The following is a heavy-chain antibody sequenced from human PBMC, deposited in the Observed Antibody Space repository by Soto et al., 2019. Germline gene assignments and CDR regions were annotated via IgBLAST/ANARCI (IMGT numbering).Heavy chain of an antibody. CDR2: IWYDGSNA. CDR3: ARDKGSSTVVAGISQEGYFDS. V-gene: IGHV3-33*01. J-gene: IGHJ4*02. Sequence: GGSLRLSCAASGFTFSIFGMHWVRQAPGKGLEWAAIIWYDGSNAYYADSVTGRFTISRDNSKNTVYLQMNSLRAEDTAVYYCARDKGSSTVVAGISQEGYFDSWGQGTLVTVSS. CDR1: GFTFSIFG. D-gene: IGHD6-19*01.